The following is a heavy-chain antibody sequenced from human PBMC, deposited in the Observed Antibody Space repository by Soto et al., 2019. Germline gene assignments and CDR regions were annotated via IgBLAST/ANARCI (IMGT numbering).Heavy chain of an antibody. D-gene: IGHD1-26*01. V-gene: IGHV4-38-2*01. CDR1: GYSISSGYY. CDR3: ARVESGCYYGWFDP. Sequence: SETLSLTCAVSGYSISSGYYWGWIRQPPGKGLEWIGSIYHSGSTYYNPSLKSRVTISVDTSKNQFSLKLSSVTAADTAVYYCARVESGCYYGWFDPWGQGTLVTVSS. J-gene: IGHJ5*02. CDR2: IYHSGST.